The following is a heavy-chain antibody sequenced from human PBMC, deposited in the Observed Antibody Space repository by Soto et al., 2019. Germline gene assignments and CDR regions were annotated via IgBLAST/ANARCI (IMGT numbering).Heavy chain of an antibody. J-gene: IGHJ4*02. V-gene: IGHV6-1*01. CDR1: GDSVSSNSAA. Sequence: SQTLSLTCAISGDSVSSNSAAWNWIRQSPLRGLEWLGRTYYRSKWYNDYAVSVKSRITINPDTSKNQFSLQLNSVTPEDTAVYYCAREGYSNYESFFHYFDYWGQGTLVTVSS. CDR2: TYYRSKWYN. D-gene: IGHD4-4*01. CDR3: AREGYSNYESFFHYFDY.